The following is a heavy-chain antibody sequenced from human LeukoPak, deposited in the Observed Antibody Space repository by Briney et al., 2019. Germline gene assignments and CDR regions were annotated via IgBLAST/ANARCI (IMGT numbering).Heavy chain of an antibody. Sequence: GGSLRLSCAASGFTFSSYGMHWVRQAPGKGLEWVAVISYDGSNKYYADSVKGRFTISRDHSKNTLYLQMHSLRAEDTAVYYCAKDCNYPYYYYRIDVWRQGPTVTVSS. CDR1: GFTFSSYG. J-gene: IGHJ6*02. CDR3: AKDCNYPYYYYRIDV. CDR2: ISYDGSNK. V-gene: IGHV3-30*18. D-gene: IGHD1-7*01.